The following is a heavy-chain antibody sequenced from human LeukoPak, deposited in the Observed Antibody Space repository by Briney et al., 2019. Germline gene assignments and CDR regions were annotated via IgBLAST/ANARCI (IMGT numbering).Heavy chain of an antibody. V-gene: IGHV3-7*01. Sequence: AGGSLRLSCAASGFTFSNYWMSWVRQAPGKGLEWVANIKQEGSEKYYVDSVKGRFTISRDNAKNSLYLQMNSLRAEDTAVYYCARGDYYDSSGYSSPDAFDIWGQGTMVTVSS. CDR2: IKQEGSEK. J-gene: IGHJ3*02. D-gene: IGHD3-22*01. CDR1: GFTFSNYW. CDR3: ARGDYYDSSGYSSPDAFDI.